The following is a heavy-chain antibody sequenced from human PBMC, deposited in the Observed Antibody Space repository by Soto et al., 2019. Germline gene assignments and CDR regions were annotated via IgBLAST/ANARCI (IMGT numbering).Heavy chain of an antibody. D-gene: IGHD3-22*01. CDR1: GYSISIGYY. V-gene: IGHV4-38-2*01. CDR2: IYHSGST. Sequence: SETLSLTCAVSGYSISIGYYCGCMRQPPGKGLEWIGSIYHSGSTYYNPSLKSRVTISVDTSKNQFSLKLSSVTAADTAVYYCARVYYDSGAYYYDYFDYWGQGTLVTVSS. J-gene: IGHJ4*02. CDR3: ARVYYDSGAYYYDYFDY.